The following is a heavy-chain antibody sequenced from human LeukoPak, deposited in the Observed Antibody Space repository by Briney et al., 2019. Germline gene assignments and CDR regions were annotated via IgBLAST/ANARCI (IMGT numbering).Heavy chain of an antibody. J-gene: IGHJ6*03. D-gene: IGHD2-2*01. CDR2: TFPIFGTP. CDR3: ASPDLPGAMLHGYYYFMDV. Sequence: PRASVKVSCKASGGTFSSYAISWVRQALGQGLEWMGGTFPIFGTPDYAQKLQGRVSITADESTSTAYMELSSLTSEDTAVYDCASPDLPGAMLHGYYYFMDVWGKGTTVSVSS. CDR1: GGTFSSYA. V-gene: IGHV1-69*01.